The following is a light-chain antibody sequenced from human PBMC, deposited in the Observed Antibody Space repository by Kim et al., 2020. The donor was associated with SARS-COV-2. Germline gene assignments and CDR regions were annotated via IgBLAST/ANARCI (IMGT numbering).Light chain of an antibody. V-gene: IGLV7-43*01. Sequence: QAVVTQEPSLTVSPGGTVTLTCASSTGAVTSGYYPNWFQQKPGQAPRALIYNTSNKHSWTPARFSGSLLGGKAALTLSGVRPEDEAEYYCLLYYGGAQVFGTGTKVTVL. CDR3: LLYYGGAQV. CDR1: TGAVTSGYY. CDR2: NTS. J-gene: IGLJ1*01.